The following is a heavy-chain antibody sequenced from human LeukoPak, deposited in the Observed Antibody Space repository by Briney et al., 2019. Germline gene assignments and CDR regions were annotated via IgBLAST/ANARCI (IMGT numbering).Heavy chain of an antibody. CDR2: INPNSGGT. CDR1: GYTFTGYY. D-gene: IGHD1-7*01. V-gene: IGHV1-2*02. CDR3: ARGRSVTVPETTKLFDQ. J-gene: IGHJ4*02. Sequence: GASVKVSCKASGYTFTGYYLHWVRRAPGQGLEWMACINPNSGGTSYAQKFRGRVTMARDTSISTAYTELSRLRSDDTAVYYCARGRSVTVPETTKLFDQWGQGTLVTVSS.